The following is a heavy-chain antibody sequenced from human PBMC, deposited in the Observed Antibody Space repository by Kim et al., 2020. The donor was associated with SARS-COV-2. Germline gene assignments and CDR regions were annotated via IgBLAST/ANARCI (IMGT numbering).Heavy chain of an antibody. Sequence: GKRRFTISRETSKNTLYLQMNSLRAEDTAVYYCAKARSLPLYYYYGMDVWGQGTTVTVSS. J-gene: IGHJ6*02. V-gene: IGHV3-33*06. CDR3: AKARSLPLYYYYGMDV.